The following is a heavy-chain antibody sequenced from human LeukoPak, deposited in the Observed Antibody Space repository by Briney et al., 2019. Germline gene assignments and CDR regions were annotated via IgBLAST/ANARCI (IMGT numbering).Heavy chain of an antibody. V-gene: IGHV1-18*04. CDR2: ISTFNGYT. CDR3: ARGEFYYDL. D-gene: IGHD3-16*01. Sequence: ASVKVSCKPSGYIFTSNSISWVRQAPGQGLEWTGWISTFNGYTNYAKNLQGRVTMTRDTSTRTVYMEIRNMRSDDTAVYYCARGEFYYDLWGQGTLVTVSS. CDR1: GYIFTSNS. J-gene: IGHJ4*02.